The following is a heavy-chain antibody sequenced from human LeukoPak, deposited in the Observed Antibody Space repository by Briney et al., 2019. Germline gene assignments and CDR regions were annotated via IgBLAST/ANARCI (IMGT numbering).Heavy chain of an antibody. V-gene: IGHV3-48*01. CDR1: GFTFSSYS. D-gene: IGHD1-26*01. J-gene: IGHJ4*02. Sequence: PGGSLRLSCAASGFTFSSYSMNWVRQAPGKRLEWVSYISSSSSTIYYADSVKGRFTISRDNAKNSLYLQMNSLRAEDTAVYYCARCPLGATRPYYFDYWGQGTLVTVSS. CDR3: ARCPLGATRPYYFDY. CDR2: ISSSSSTI.